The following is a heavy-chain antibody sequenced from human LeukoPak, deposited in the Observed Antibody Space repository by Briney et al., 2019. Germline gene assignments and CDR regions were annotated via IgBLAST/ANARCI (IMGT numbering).Heavy chain of an antibody. CDR3: ASGRLTTAY. J-gene: IGHJ4*02. V-gene: IGHV1-46*01. CDR2: MSPSGGST. D-gene: IGHD4-17*01. CDR1: GYTFTGYY. Sequence: ASVKVSCKASGYTFTGYYMHWVRQAPGQGLEWMGIMSPSGGSTSYAQKFQGRVTMTRDMSTSTVYMELSSLRSEDTAVYYCASGRLTTAYWGQGTPVTVSS.